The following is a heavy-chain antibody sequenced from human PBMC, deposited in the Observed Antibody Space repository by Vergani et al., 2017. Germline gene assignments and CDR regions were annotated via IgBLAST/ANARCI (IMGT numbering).Heavy chain of an antibody. CDR1: GFTFSSYA. V-gene: IGHV3-23*01. CDR2: ISGSGGST. CDR3: ARDYIVVVPAATVFFDY. D-gene: IGHD2-2*01. Sequence: EVQLLESGGGLVQPGGSLRLSCAASGFTFSSYAMSWVRQAPGKGLEWVSAISGSGGSTYYADSVKGRFTISRDNSKNTLYLQMNSLRAEDTAVYYCARDYIVVVPAATVFFDYWGQGTLVTVSS. J-gene: IGHJ4*02.